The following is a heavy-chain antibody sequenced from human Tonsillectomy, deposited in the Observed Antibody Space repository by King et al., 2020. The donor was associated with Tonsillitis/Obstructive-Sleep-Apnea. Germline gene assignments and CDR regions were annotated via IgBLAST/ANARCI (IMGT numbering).Heavy chain of an antibody. J-gene: IGHJ4*02. CDR1: GFTFSSYA. Sequence: VQLVESGGGLVQPGGSLRLSCSASGFTFSSYAMHWVRQAPGKGLEYVSAISSNGGSTYYADSVKGRFTISRDNSKNTLYLQMSSLRAEDTAVYYCVKVYRITIFGVVTRGPYFDYWGQGTLVTVSS. V-gene: IGHV3-64D*06. CDR2: ISSNGGST. CDR3: VKVYRITIFGVVTRGPYFDY. D-gene: IGHD3-3*01.